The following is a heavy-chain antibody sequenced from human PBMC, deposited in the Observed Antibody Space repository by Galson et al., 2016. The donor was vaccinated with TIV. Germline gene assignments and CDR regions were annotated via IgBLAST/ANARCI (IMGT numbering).Heavy chain of an antibody. V-gene: IGHV2-70*11. D-gene: IGHD3-16*01. CDR3: ARMPLPTEYYETSGNSGAFDF. Sequence: PALVKPTQTLTLTCTFSGFSLNTDGMCVNWIRQPPGKALEWLARIDWDDDKSYSPSLKTRLTISKDTSKNQVVLTMTNMDPVDTATYFCARMPLPTEYYETSGNSGAFDFWGQGTKVTVSS. CDR1: GFSLNTDGMC. CDR2: IDWDDDK. J-gene: IGHJ3*01.